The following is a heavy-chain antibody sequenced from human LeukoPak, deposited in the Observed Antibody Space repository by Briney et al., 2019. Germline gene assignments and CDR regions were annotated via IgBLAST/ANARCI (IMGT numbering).Heavy chain of an antibody. CDR1: GFTFSSYS. Sequence: GGSLRLSCAASGFTFSSYSMNWVRQAPGKGLEWVSSISSSSSYIYYADSVKGRFTISRDNAKNSLYLQMNSLRAEDTAVYYCARVQDYYDSSGYYGGIGDYWGQGTLVTVSS. J-gene: IGHJ4*02. CDR2: ISSSSSYI. CDR3: ARVQDYYDSSGYYGGIGDY. V-gene: IGHV3-21*01. D-gene: IGHD3-22*01.